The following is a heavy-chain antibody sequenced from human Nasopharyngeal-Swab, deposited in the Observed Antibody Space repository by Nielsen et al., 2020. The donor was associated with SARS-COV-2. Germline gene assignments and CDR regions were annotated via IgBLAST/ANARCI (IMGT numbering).Heavy chain of an antibody. V-gene: IGHV4-31*03. J-gene: IGHJ6*02. CDR1: GGSISSGGYY. Sequence: SETLSLTCTVSGGSISSGGYYWSWIRQHPGKGLEWIGYIYYSGSTYYNPSLKSRVTISVDTSKNQFSLKLSSVTAADTAVYYCARDRRAQSGRGCGEPWNYYGMDVWGQGTTVTVSS. CDR3: ARDRRAQSGRGCGEPWNYYGMDV. D-gene: IGHD3-10*01. CDR2: IYYSGST.